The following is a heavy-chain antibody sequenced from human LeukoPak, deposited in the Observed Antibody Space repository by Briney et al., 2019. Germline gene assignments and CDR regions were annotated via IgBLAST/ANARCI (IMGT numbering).Heavy chain of an antibody. CDR2: INHSGST. D-gene: IGHD3-22*01. J-gene: IGHJ5*02. Sequence: SETLSLTCAVYGGSFSGYYWSWIRQPPGKGLEWIGEINHSGSTNYNPSLKSRVTISVDTSKNQFSLKLSSVTAADTAVYYCARGKGEYYDSGRGGFDPWGQGTLVTVSS. CDR3: ARGKGEYYDSGRGGFDP. CDR1: GGSFSGYY. V-gene: IGHV4-34*01.